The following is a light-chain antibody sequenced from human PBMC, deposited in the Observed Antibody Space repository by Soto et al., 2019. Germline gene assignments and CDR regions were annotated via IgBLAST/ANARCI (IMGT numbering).Light chain of an antibody. CDR3: QQYHNWYS. CDR1: QSVSIN. V-gene: IGKV3-15*01. CDR2: GAS. J-gene: IGKJ2*03. Sequence: VMTQSPATLSVSPGERATLSCRASQSVSINLAWYQQKPGQAPRLLIYGASTRATGIPARFSGSGSGTEFTLTISSLQSEDSAVYYCQQYHNWYSFGQGSKVEIK.